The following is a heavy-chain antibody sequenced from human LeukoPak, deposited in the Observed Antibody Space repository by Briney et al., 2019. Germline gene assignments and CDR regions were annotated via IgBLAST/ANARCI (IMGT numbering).Heavy chain of an antibody. Sequence: GGSLRLSCAASGFTFNNFGMNWVRQAPGKGLEWFSYISSTLSSIYYADSVKGRFTVSRDNAKNSLYLQMDFLRAEDTAVYYCVRDVSYFRIHFDYWGQGALVTVSS. D-gene: IGHD2-21*01. J-gene: IGHJ4*02. V-gene: IGHV3-48*01. CDR2: ISSTLSSI. CDR3: VRDVSYFRIHFDY. CDR1: GFTFNNFG.